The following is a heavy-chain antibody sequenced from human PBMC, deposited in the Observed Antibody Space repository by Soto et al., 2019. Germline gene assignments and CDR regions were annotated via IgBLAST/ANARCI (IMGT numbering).Heavy chain of an antibody. J-gene: IGHJ6*02. CDR2: IHSSGTT. CDR3: ARCAYGSYTFGIDV. CDR1: GVSISSSHW. Sequence: QVQLQESGPGLVKSSGTLSLTCAVSGVSISSSHWWTWVRQPPGKGLEWIGEIHSSGTTNYNPPLGGRVTISADKSRNQFSLILSSVTAADTAVYYCARCAYGSYTFGIDVWGQGTTVTVSS. V-gene: IGHV4-4*02. D-gene: IGHD3-3*01.